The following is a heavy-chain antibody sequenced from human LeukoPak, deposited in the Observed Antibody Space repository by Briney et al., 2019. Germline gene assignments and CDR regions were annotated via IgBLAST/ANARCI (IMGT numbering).Heavy chain of an antibody. CDR3: ARGVEPLAANTLAY. CDR2: LYSDGNT. J-gene: IGHJ4*02. D-gene: IGHD1-14*01. CDR1: GFTVITND. V-gene: IGHV3-53*01. Sequence: GGSLRLSCAASGFTVITNDMTWVRQAPGKGLEWVSVLYSDGNTKYADSVQSRFTISRDNSKNTLYLEMNSLSPDDTAVYYCARGVEPLAANTLAYWGQGTLVTVSS.